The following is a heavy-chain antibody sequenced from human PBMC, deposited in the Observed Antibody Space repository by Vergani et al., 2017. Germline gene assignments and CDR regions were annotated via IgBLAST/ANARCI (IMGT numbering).Heavy chain of an antibody. CDR1: GGTFSSYA. D-gene: IGHD3/OR15-3a*01. V-gene: IGHV1-69*01. CDR3: ARGVGRSYPDSRCAFDI. CDR2: IIPIFGTA. J-gene: IGHJ3*02. Sequence: QVQLVQSGAEVKKPGSSVKVSCKASGGTFSSYAISWVRQAPGQGLEWRGGIIPIFGTANYAQKFQGRVTITADESTSTAYMELSSLRSEDTAVYYCARGVGRSYPDSRCAFDIWGQGTMVTVSS.